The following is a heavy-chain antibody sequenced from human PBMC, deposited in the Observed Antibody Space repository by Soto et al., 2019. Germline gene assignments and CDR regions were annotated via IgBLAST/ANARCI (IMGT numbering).Heavy chain of an antibody. CDR1: GGSISSSSYY. CDR3: ARPARQDTAAGNY. V-gene: IGHV4-39*01. Sequence: PSETLSLTCTVSGGSISSSSYYWGWIRQPPGKGLEWIGSIYYTVITHYNPSLKSRATISIDTSKNQFSLNLNSVTATDTAVYYCARPARQDTAAGNYWGQGTLVTVS. CDR2: IYYTVIT. D-gene: IGHD6-13*01. J-gene: IGHJ4*02.